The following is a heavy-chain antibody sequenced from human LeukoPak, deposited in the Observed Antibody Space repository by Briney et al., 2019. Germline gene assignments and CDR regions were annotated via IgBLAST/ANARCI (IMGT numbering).Heavy chain of an antibody. CDR1: GGSISSSNW. CDR3: ARLGGVYSGYDYPQRVDY. J-gene: IGHJ4*02. Sequence: SETESLTCPVSGGSISSSNWWSWVRQPAGKGLEWIGEIYHSGSTNYNPSLKSRVTISVDKSKNQFSLKLSSVTAADTAVYYCARLGGVYSGYDYPQRVDYWGQGSLVTVSS. CDR2: IYHSGST. V-gene: IGHV4-4*02. D-gene: IGHD5-12*01.